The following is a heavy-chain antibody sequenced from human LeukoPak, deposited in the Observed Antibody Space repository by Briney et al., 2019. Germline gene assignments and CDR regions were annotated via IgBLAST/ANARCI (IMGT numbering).Heavy chain of an antibody. CDR1: GFTFSSYA. D-gene: IGHD5-12*01. CDR2: ISGSGGST. CDR3: AKVGVATFDYDY. Sequence: GGSLRLSCAASGFTFSSYAMSWVRQAPGKGLEWVSAISGSGGSTYYADSVKGRFTISRDNSKNTLYLQMNSLRAKDTAVYYCAKVGVATFDYDYWGQGTLVTVSS. J-gene: IGHJ4*02. V-gene: IGHV3-23*01.